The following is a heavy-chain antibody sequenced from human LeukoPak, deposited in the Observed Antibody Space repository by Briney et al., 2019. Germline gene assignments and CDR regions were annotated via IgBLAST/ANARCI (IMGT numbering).Heavy chain of an antibody. J-gene: IGHJ4*02. D-gene: IGHD6-19*01. CDR2: ISYDGSNK. CDR1: GFTFSSYA. Sequence: GGSLRLSCAASGFTFSSYAMHWVRQAPGEGLEWVAVISYDGSNKYYADSVKGRFTISRDNSKNTLYLQMNSLRAEDTAVYYCARGPGWGAVAGPSFDYWGQGTLVTVSS. CDR3: ARGPGWGAVAGPSFDY. V-gene: IGHV3-30*04.